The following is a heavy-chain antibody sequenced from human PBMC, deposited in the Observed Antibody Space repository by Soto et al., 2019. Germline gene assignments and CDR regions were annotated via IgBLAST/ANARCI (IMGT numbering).Heavy chain of an antibody. CDR1: GYTFTSSD. CDR2: MNPNSGNT. CDR3: ATPISYSGGANCY. D-gene: IGHD1-26*01. Sequence: ASVKVSCKASGYTFTSSDINWARQATGQGLEWMGWMNPNSGNTGYAQKFQGRVTMTRNTSISTAYMELSSLRSEATAVYYCATPISYSGGANCYWDKGSLVT. J-gene: IGHJ4*02. V-gene: IGHV1-8*01.